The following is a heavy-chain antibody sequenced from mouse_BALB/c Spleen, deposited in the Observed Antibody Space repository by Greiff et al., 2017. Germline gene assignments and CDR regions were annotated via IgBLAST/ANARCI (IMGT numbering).Heavy chain of an antibody. CDR3: ARGTTADV. V-gene: IGHV1S56*01. J-gene: IGHJ1*01. CDR1: GYTFTSYY. CDR2: IYPGNVNT. Sequence: QVQLKESGPELVKPGASVRISCKASGYTFTSYYIHWVKQRPGQGLEWIGWIYPGNVNTKYNEKFKGKATLTADKSSSTAYMQLSSLTSEDSAVYFCARGTTADVWGAGTTVTVSS. D-gene: IGHD2-1*01.